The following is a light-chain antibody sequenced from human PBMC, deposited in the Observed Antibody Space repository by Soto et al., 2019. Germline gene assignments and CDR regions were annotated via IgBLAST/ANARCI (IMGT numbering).Light chain of an antibody. CDR1: QRLSRY. CDR3: QQPSTWPVT. CDR2: DAS. V-gene: IGKV3-11*01. J-gene: IGKJ5*01. Sequence: EIVLTQSPATLSLSPGARATLSCRASQRLSRYLAWYQQTPGQAPRLLSYDASNSPTGIPARFSGSGSGTNFTRTISCIEPEDFAVEYCQQPSTWPVTFGQGTRLEIK.